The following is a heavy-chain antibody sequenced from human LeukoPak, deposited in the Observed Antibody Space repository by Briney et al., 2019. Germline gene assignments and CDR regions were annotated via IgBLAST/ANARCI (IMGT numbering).Heavy chain of an antibody. CDR3: ARTYDILTGYYFDY. J-gene: IGHJ4*02. D-gene: IGHD3-9*01. CDR1: GGSISSSSYY. Sequence: SETLSLTCTVSGGSISSSSYYWGWIRQPPGKGLEWIGSIYYSGSTYYNPSLKSRVTISVDTSKNQFSLKLSSVTATDTAVYYCARTYDILTGYYFDYWGQGTLVTVSS. CDR2: IYYSGST. V-gene: IGHV4-39*07.